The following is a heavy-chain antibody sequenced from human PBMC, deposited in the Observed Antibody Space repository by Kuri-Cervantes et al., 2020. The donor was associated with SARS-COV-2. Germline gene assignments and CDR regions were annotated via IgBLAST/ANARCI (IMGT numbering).Heavy chain of an antibody. CDR1: GYSISSGYY. V-gene: IGHV4-61*09. D-gene: IGHD3-3*01. CDR3: ARYRNDFWSGYCFFDY. J-gene: IGHJ4*02. CDR2: IYTSGST. Sequence: SETLSLTCAVSGYSISSGYYWSWIRQPAGKGLEWIGYIYTSGSTNYNPSLKSRVTISVDTSKNQFSLKLSSVTAADTAVYYCARYRNDFWSGYCFFDYWGQGTLVTVSS.